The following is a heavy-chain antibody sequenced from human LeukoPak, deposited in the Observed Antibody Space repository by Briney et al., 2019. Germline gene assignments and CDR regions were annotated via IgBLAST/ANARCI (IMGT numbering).Heavy chain of an antibody. D-gene: IGHD5-18*01. CDR1: GGTFSSYA. CDR2: IIPIFGTA. J-gene: IGHJ6*02. Sequence: SVKVSCKASGGTFSSYAISWVRQAPGQGLEWMGGIIPIFGTANYAQKFQGRVTITADESTSTAYMELSSLRSEDTAVYYCASLVGYSYGPTGYYYYGMDVWGQGTTVTVSS. CDR3: ASLVGYSYGPTGYYYYGMDV. V-gene: IGHV1-69*13.